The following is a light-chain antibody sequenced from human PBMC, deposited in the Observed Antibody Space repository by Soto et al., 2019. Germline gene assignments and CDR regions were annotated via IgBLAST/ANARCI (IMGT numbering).Light chain of an antibody. V-gene: IGLV1-44*01. J-gene: IGLJ3*02. CDR2: DN. Sequence: QSVLIQPPSVSGTPGQRVTITCSGSRSNIGTKTVNWYQKLPGSAPKLLIYDNQRPSGVPDRFSGSKSGTSASLAISGLQSEDEADYYCATWDDSVKGWVFGGGTKVTVL. CDR1: RSNIGTKT. CDR3: ATWDDSVKGWV.